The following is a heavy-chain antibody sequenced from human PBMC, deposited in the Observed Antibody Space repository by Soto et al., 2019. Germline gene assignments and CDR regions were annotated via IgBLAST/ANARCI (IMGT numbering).Heavy chain of an antibody. D-gene: IGHD1-26*01. CDR1: GYTFTSYA. V-gene: IGHV1-3*01. Sequence: QVQLVQSGAEVKKPGASVKVSCKTSGYTFTSYAMHWVRQAPGQRLEWMGWINAGNGNTKYSQKFQGRVTITRDTSASTAYMELSSLRSEDTAVYYCARAPSGSYAFDYWGQGTLVTVSS. CDR3: ARAPSGSYAFDY. J-gene: IGHJ4*02. CDR2: INAGNGNT.